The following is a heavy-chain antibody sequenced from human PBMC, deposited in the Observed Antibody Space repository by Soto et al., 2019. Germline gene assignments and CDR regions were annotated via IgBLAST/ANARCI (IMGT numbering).Heavy chain of an antibody. CDR3: ARGWGIIFDY. D-gene: IGHD1-20*01. V-gene: IGHV4-34*01. CDR1: GGSFSAYY. J-gene: IGHJ4*02. CDR2: INHSGST. Sequence: QVQLQQWGAGLLKPSETLSLTFADYGGSFSAYYWNWIRQPPGKGLEWIGEINHSGSTNYIPSLKSRVTLSVDTSKYQLSLKLSSVTAADTAVYYCARGWGIIFDYWGQGTLVTVSS.